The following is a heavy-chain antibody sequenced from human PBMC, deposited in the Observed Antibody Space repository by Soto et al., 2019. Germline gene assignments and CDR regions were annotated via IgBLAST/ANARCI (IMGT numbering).Heavy chain of an antibody. Sequence: GGSLRLSCAASGFTFSSYAMHWVRQAPGKGLEWVAVISYDGSNKYYADSVKGRFTISRDNSKNTLYLQMNSLRAEDTAVYYCARESGYVANYYYYGMDVWGQGTTVTVS. D-gene: IGHD5-12*01. J-gene: IGHJ6*02. CDR3: ARESGYVANYYYYGMDV. V-gene: IGHV3-30-3*01. CDR1: GFTFSSYA. CDR2: ISYDGSNK.